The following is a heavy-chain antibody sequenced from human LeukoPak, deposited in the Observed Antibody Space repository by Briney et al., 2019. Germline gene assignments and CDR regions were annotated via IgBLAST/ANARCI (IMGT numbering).Heavy chain of an antibody. J-gene: IGHJ4*02. CDR2: IYTSGST. V-gene: IGHV4-4*07. CDR1: GGSISSYY. CDR3: ARGNGYYFDY. Sequence: KPSETLSLTCTVSGGSISSYYRSWIRQPAGKGLEWIGRIYTSGSTNYNPSLKSRVTISVDTSKNQFPLKLSSVTAADKAVYYCARGNGYYFDYWGQGTLVTVSS.